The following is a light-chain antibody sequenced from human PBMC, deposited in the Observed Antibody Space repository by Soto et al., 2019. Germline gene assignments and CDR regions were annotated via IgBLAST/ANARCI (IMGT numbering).Light chain of an antibody. CDR1: QSIGRF. CDR3: QQCYMGWT. CDR2: DAS. Sequence: DIQMTQSPSTLSASVGDRVTITFRASQSIGRFLAWYQHQPGKAPKLLIYDASTLESGVPSRFSGTGSGTEFTFSITSLQPEDFGTYYCQQCYMGWTFGQGTKVDIK. J-gene: IGKJ1*01. V-gene: IGKV1-5*01.